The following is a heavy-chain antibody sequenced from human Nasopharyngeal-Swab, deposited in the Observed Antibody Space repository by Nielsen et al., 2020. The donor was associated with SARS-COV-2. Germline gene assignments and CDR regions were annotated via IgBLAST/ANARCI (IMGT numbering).Heavy chain of an antibody. V-gene: IGHV4-59*01. CDR1: GGSISSYY. J-gene: IGHJ4*02. CDR2: IYYSGST. D-gene: IGHD5-18*01. CDR3: ARGRGYMGY. Sequence: ETLSLTCTVSGGSISSYYWSWIRQPPGKGLEWIGYIYYSGSTNYNPSLKSRVTISVDTSKNQFSLKLSSVTAADTAVYYCARGRGYMGYWGQGTLVTVSS.